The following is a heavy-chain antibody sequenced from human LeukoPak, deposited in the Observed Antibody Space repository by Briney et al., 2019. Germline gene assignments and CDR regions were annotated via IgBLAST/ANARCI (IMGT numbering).Heavy chain of an antibody. CDR3: ARDDRGGNLGY. CDR1: GGSIYNNY. CDR2: IYYSEYT. D-gene: IGHD3-16*01. V-gene: IGHV4-59*01. J-gene: IGHJ4*02. Sequence: SETLSLTCTVSGGSIYNNYWNWIRQPPGKGLEWIGYIYYSEYTNYNASLRSRVTISLDTSTKQFSLKLNSVTAADTAVYYCARDDRGGNLGYWGQGTLATVSS.